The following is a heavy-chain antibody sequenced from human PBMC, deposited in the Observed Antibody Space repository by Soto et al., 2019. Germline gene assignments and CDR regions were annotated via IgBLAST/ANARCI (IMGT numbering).Heavy chain of an antibody. CDR3: AKDLGGGGFLEWYPRYFDY. Sequence: GGSLRLSCAASGFTFHDYAMHWVRQAPGKGLEWVSGISWNSGSIGYADSVKGRFTISRDNAKNSLYLQMNSLRAEDTALYYCAKDLGGGGFLEWYPRYFDYWGQGTLVTVSS. D-gene: IGHD3-3*01. CDR1: GFTFHDYA. CDR2: ISWNSGSI. J-gene: IGHJ4*02. V-gene: IGHV3-9*01.